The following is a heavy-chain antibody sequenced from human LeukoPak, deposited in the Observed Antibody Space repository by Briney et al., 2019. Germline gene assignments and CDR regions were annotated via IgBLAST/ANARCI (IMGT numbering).Heavy chain of an antibody. CDR3: ARDTPYSSGFGYYYGMDV. CDR1: GFTFSSYS. CDR2: ISSSSSYI. J-gene: IGHJ6*02. V-gene: IGHV3-21*01. D-gene: IGHD6-19*01. Sequence: PGGSLRLSCAASGFTFSSYSRNWGRQAPGKGLEWVSSISSSSSYIYYADSVKGRFTISRDNAKNPLYLQMNSLRAEDTAVYYCARDTPYSSGFGYYYGMDVWGQGTTVTVSS.